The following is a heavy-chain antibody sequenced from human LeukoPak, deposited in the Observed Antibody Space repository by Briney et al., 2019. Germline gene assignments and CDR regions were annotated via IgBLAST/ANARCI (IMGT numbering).Heavy chain of an antibody. CDR2: IYYSGST. V-gene: IGHV4-30-4*01. CDR3: ARVTGGYAVLFDY. Sequence: SETLSLTCTVSGGSISSGDYYWSWIRQPPGKGLEWIGYIYYSGSTYYNPSLKSRVTISVDTSKNQFSLKLSSVTAADTAVYYCARVTGGYAVLFDYWGQGTLVTVSS. J-gene: IGHJ4*02. D-gene: IGHD5-12*01. CDR1: GGSISSGDYY.